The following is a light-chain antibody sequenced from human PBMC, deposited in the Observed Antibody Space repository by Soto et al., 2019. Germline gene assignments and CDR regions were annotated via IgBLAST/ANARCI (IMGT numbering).Light chain of an antibody. CDR3: SSYTSSRTRV. Sequence: QSVLTQPASVSGSPGQSITISCTGTSSEVGGYNYVSWYQQHPGKAPKLMIYEVSNRPSGVSNRFSGSKSGNTASLTISGLQAEDEADYYCSSYTSSRTRVFGGGTKVTVL. V-gene: IGLV2-14*01. CDR1: SSEVGGYNY. CDR2: EVS. J-gene: IGLJ3*02.